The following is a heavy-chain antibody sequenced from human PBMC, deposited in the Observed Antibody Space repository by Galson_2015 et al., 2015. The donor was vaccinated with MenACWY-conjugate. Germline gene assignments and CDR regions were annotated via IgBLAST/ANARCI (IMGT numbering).Heavy chain of an antibody. CDR3: ARELRNYWYFDL. V-gene: IGHV3-74*03. CDR1: GFTFSSYW. Sequence: SLRLSCAASGFTFSSYWMHWVRQAPGKGLVWVSRINTVESLTTYADSVKGRFTISRDNAKNTLYLQMNSLRAEDTAVYYCARELRNYWYFDLWGRGTLVRVSS. J-gene: IGHJ2*01. CDR2: INTVESLT.